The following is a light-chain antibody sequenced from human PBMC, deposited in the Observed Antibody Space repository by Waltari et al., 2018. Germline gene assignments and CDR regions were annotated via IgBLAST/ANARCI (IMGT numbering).Light chain of an antibody. CDR3: SSYTSSSTLEV. J-gene: IGLJ1*01. CDR1: SSDVGGYNY. CDR2: DVS. Sequence: QSALTQPASVSGSPGQSITISCTGTSSDVGGYNYVSRYQQHPGKAPKLMIYDVSKRPSGVSDRFSGSKSGNTASLTISGLQAEDEADYYCSSYTSSSTLEVFGTGTKVTVL. V-gene: IGLV2-14*01.